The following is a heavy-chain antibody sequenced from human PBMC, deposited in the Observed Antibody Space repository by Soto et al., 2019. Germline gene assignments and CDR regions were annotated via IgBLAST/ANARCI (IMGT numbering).Heavy chain of an antibody. CDR2: ISGSGGST. Sequence: PGGSLRLSCAASGFTFSSYAMSWVRQAPGKGPEWVSAISGSGGSTYYADSVKGRFTISRDNSKNTLYLQMNSLRAEDTAVYYCAKGVYDYIWGSYRPHDAFDIWGQGTMVTGSS. J-gene: IGHJ3*02. CDR1: GFTFSSYA. D-gene: IGHD3-16*02. CDR3: AKGVYDYIWGSYRPHDAFDI. V-gene: IGHV3-23*01.